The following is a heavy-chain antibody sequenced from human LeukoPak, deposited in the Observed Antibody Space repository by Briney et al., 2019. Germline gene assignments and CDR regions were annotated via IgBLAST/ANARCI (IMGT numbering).Heavy chain of an antibody. CDR1: GFTFSSYA. V-gene: IGHV3-23*01. Sequence: PGGSLRLSCAASGFTFSSYAMSWVRQAPGKGLEWVSAISGSGGITYYADSVKGRFIISRDNSKNTLYLQLNSLRAEDTAVYYCAKGVPYCSTTSCHFDYWGQGTLVTVSS. J-gene: IGHJ4*02. CDR3: AKGVPYCSTTSCHFDY. D-gene: IGHD2-2*01. CDR2: ISGSGGIT.